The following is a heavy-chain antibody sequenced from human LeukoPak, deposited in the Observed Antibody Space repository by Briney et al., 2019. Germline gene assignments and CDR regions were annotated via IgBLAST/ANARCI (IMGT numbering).Heavy chain of an antibody. CDR3: ARPNYGSHWGYFDY. V-gene: IGHV3-30*02. J-gene: IGHJ4*02. Sequence: GGSLRLSCEASGSGMPFSRYGLHCVRQARGEGLEWVAIMWYDGSNKYYADSVKRRFTISKDTSKSTVYLQMSTMTAEDTAVYCCARPNYGSHWGYFDYWGQGTLVTVSS. CDR1: GSGMPFSRYG. D-gene: IGHD4-17*01. CDR2: MWYDGSNK.